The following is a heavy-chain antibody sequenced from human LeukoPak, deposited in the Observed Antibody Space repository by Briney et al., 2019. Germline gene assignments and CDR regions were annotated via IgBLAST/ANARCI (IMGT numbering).Heavy chain of an antibody. CDR1: GYSFTHYW. Sequence: PGESLKISCKGSGYSFTHYWIGWVRQMPGKGLEWMGVIYPGDSDTRYSPSFQGQVTISADESIDTACLQWSSLKSSDTAMYYCARRIAIFGDGNWFDSWGQGTLVTVSS. CDR2: IYPGDSDT. D-gene: IGHD3-3*01. V-gene: IGHV5-51*01. CDR3: ARRIAIFGDGNWFDS. J-gene: IGHJ5*01.